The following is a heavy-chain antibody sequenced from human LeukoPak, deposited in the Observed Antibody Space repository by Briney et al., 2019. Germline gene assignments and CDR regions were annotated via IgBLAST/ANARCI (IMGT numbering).Heavy chain of an antibody. CDR2: IYSGGST. CDR1: GFTVSSNY. Sequence: GGSLRLSCAASGFTVSSNYMSWVRQAPGKGLEWVSVIYSGGSTYYADSVKGRFTISRDNAKNSLYLQMNSLRAEDTAVYYCARAGIAAAGYYYMDVWGKGTTVTISS. D-gene: IGHD6-13*01. CDR3: ARAGIAAAGYYYMDV. V-gene: IGHV3-53*01. J-gene: IGHJ6*03.